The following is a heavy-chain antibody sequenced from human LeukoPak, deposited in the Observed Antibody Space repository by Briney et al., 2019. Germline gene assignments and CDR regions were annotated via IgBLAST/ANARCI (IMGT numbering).Heavy chain of an antibody. Sequence: SETLSLTCTVSGGSISSGDYYWSWIRQPPGKGLEWIGYIYYSGSTYYNPSLKSRVTISVDTSKNQFSLKLSSVTAADTAVYYCARHAPTYHDFWSGNWKAEGFDYWGQGTLVTVSS. CDR3: ARHAPTYHDFWSGNWKAEGFDY. D-gene: IGHD3-3*01. J-gene: IGHJ4*02. CDR2: IYYSGST. CDR1: GGSISSGDYY. V-gene: IGHV4-30-4*08.